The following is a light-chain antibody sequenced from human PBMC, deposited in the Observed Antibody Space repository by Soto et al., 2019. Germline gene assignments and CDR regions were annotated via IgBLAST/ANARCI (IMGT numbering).Light chain of an antibody. CDR3: QQYNSYRT. J-gene: IGKJ1*01. Sequence: DIHMTQSPSTLSASVADRVTITCRASQSISSWLAWYQQKPGKAPKLLIYRASSLESGVPSRFSGSGSGTEFTLTISSLQPDDFAAYYCQQYNSYRTFGQGTKVEIK. CDR1: QSISSW. CDR2: RAS. V-gene: IGKV1-5*03.